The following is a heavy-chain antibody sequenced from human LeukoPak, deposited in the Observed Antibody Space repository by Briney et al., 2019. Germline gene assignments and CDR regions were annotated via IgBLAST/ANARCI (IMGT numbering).Heavy chain of an antibody. V-gene: IGHV1-69*13. CDR1: GGTFSSYA. CDR3: AKDRIVGTTTSYDYFDY. Sequence: ASVKVSCKASGGTFSSYAISWVRQAPGQGLEWMGGIIPIFGTANYAQKFQGRVTITADESTSTAYMELSSLRAEDTAVYYCAKDRIVGTTTSYDYFDYWGQGTLVTVSS. J-gene: IGHJ4*02. CDR2: IIPIFGTA. D-gene: IGHD1-26*01.